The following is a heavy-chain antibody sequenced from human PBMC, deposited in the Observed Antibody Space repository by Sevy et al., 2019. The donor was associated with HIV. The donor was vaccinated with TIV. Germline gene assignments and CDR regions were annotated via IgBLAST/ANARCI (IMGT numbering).Heavy chain of an antibody. J-gene: IGHJ6*02. CDR1: GFTFSNYN. D-gene: IGHD2-15*01. Sequence: GGSLRLSCAASGFTFSNYNMNWVRQAPGKGLEWVSSISSSSRYIYYADSTKGRFTISRDNAKNSLYLQMNSLRAEDTAVYYCARVVAYCSGGSCFPGYYYGMDVWGQGTTVTVSS. V-gene: IGHV3-21*01. CDR2: ISSSSRYI. CDR3: ARVVAYCSGGSCFPGYYYGMDV.